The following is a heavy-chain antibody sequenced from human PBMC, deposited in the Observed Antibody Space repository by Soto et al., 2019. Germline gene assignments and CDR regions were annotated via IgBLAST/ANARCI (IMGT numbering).Heavy chain of an antibody. Sequence: DVQLVETGGGLIQPGGSLRLSCAASGFIVSSSYMSWVRQAPGKGLEWVSVIYSDGRTYYADSVKGRFTISSDNSKNTLYLQMNSLSAEDTAVYYCARCSGWYGQCYVLCWGQGTVVTVSS. CDR2: IYSDGRT. D-gene: IGHD6-19*01. CDR3: ARCSGWYGQCYVLC. V-gene: IGHV3-53*02. CDR1: GFIVSSSY. J-gene: IGHJ4*02.